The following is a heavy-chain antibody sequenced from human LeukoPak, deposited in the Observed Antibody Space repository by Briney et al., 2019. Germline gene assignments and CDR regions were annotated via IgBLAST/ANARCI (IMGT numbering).Heavy chain of an antibody. V-gene: IGHV4-59*01. Sequence: SETLSLTCTVSGGSISSYYWSWIRQPPGKGLEWIGYIYYSGSTNYNPSLKSRVTISVDTSKNRFSLNLTSVTAADTAIYYCASGSVTYYFDCWGQGTLVTVSS. CDR1: GGSISSYY. CDR3: ASGSVTYYFDC. D-gene: IGHD1-1*01. J-gene: IGHJ4*02. CDR2: IYYSGST.